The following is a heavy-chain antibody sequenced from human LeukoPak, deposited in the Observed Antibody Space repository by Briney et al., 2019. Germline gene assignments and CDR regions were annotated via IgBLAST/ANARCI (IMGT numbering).Heavy chain of an antibody. CDR3: ARGMGEKTYYYDSSGYHNLDY. J-gene: IGHJ4*02. Sequence: ASVKVSCKASGYTFTSYYMHWVRQAPGQGLEWIGIINPSGGSTSYAQKFQGRVTMTRDMSTSTVYMELSSLRSEDTAVYYCARGMGEKTYYYDSSGYHNLDYWGQGTLVTVSS. CDR1: GYTFTSYY. V-gene: IGHV1-46*01. D-gene: IGHD3-22*01. CDR2: INPSGGST.